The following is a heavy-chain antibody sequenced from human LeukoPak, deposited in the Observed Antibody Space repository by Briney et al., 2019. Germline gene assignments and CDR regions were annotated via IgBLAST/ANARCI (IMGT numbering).Heavy chain of an antibody. J-gene: IGHJ4*02. Sequence: GGSLRLSCAASGFTFSNYSMNWVRQAPGKGLEWVSSISSSSSYIYYADSVKGRLTISRDNAKNSLYLQMNSLRAEDTAVYYCARDPQRDGYNWAPTSHYWGQGTLVTVSS. CDR3: ARDPQRDGYNWAPTSHY. CDR1: GFTFSNYS. CDR2: ISSSSSYI. D-gene: IGHD5-24*01. V-gene: IGHV3-21*01.